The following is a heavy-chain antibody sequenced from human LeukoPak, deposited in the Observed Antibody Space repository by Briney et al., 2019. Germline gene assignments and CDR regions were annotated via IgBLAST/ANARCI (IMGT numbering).Heavy chain of an antibody. CDR2: ISAYNGNT. Sequence: ASVKVSCKASGYTFTSYGISWVRQAPGQGLEWMGWISAYNGNTNYAQKFQGRVTMTTDTSTTTAYMEPRSLRSDDTAVYYCARPYSSQQIPFDYWGQRTLVTVSS. CDR3: ARPYSSQQIPFDY. V-gene: IGHV1-18*01. D-gene: IGHD6-13*01. J-gene: IGHJ4*02. CDR1: GYTFTSYG.